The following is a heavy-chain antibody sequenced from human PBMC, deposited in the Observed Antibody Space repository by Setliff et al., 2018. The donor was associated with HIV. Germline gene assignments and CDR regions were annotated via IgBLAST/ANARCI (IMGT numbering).Heavy chain of an antibody. CDR2: IYYSGST. V-gene: IGHV4-39*01. Sequence: SETLSLTCAVSNGSISRSSYYWGWIRQPPGKGPEWVGSIYYSGSTYYSPSLKSRVTISVDTSKRQFFLHLTSVTAPDTAIYYCARQTWEYYDTLTGYYRSPKNFDSWGQGTLVTVSS. CDR3: ARQTWEYYDTLTGYYRSPKNFDS. J-gene: IGHJ4*02. D-gene: IGHD3-9*01. CDR1: NGSISRSSYY.